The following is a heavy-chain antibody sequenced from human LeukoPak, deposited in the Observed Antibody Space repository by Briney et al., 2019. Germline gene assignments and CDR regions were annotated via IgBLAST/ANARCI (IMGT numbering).Heavy chain of an antibody. Sequence: PGGSLRLSFAASGFTFDEYATHWVRRAPGKGLEWVSGISRDSGSIAFADSVQGRFTISRDNAKNSLYLQMNSLRAEDMALYYCAKGPDYDILTPIDYWGQGTLVTVSS. V-gene: IGHV3-9*03. D-gene: IGHD3-9*01. J-gene: IGHJ4*02. CDR3: AKGPDYDILTPIDY. CDR1: GFTFDEYA. CDR2: ISRDSGSI.